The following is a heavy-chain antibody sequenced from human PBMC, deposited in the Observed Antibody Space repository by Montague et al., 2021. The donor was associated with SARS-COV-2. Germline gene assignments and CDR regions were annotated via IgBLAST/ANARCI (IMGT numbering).Heavy chain of an antibody. D-gene: IGHD3-3*01. J-gene: IGHJ5*02. CDR2: INHSGST. CDR1: GGSPSGYY. CDR3: ARGADYDFWSGFLRYKWFDP. V-gene: IGHV4-34*01. Sequence: SETLSLTCAVYGGSPSGYYWAWIRQTPAKGLEWIGEINHSGSTNYNPSLKSQLTISVDTSKKQFSLKLNSMTAADTAVYYCARGADYDFWSGFLRYKWFDPWGLGTPVTVSS.